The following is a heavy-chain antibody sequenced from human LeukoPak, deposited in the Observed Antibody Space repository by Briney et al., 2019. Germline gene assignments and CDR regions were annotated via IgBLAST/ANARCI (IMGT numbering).Heavy chain of an antibody. CDR1: GGTFSSYA. Sequence: SVKVSCKASGGTFSSYAISWVRQAPGQGLEWMGRIIPILGIANYAQKFQGRVTITADKSTSTAYMELSSLRSEDTAVYYCARESPNYYDSNGYWGQGTLVTVSS. CDR3: ARESPNYYDSNGY. D-gene: IGHD3-22*01. J-gene: IGHJ4*02. V-gene: IGHV1-69*04. CDR2: IIPILGIA.